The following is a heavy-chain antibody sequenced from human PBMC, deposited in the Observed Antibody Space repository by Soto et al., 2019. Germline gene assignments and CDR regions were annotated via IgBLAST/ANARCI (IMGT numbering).Heavy chain of an antibody. CDR3: GKASTYPLDGVDV. CDR1: GFIFNAYG. Sequence: GGSLRLSCAASGFIFNAYGIHWVRQAPDRGLEWVAVVSYNGDNKYYGDSVKGRFTISRDNSKNTLYLQMNSLRAEDTAIYYCGKASTYPLDGVDVWGQGTTVTVSS. J-gene: IGHJ6*02. D-gene: IGHD3-16*01. V-gene: IGHV3-30*18. CDR2: VSYNGDNK.